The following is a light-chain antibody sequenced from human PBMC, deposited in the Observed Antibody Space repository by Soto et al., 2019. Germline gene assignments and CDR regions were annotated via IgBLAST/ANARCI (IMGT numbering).Light chain of an antibody. J-gene: IGLJ2*01. CDR2: EVT. CDR3: SSYTTTTTPVV. Sequence: QSVLTQPASVSGSPGQSITISCTGTSSDIGTYDYVSWYQHHPGKAPKLMIYEVTNRPSGVSDRFSGSKSDKTASLTISGLQAEDEADYYCSSYTTTTTPVVFGGGTQLTVL. CDR1: SSDIGTYDY. V-gene: IGLV2-14*01.